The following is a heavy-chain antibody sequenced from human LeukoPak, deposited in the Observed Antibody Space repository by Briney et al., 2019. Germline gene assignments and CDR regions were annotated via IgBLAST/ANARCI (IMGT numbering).Heavy chain of an antibody. CDR1: GGSISSGGYY. J-gene: IGHJ4*02. D-gene: IGHD1-26*01. CDR3: ARRSVMGAYFDY. CDR2: IYYSGST. V-gene: IGHV4-61*08. Sequence: SETLSLTCTVSGGSISSGGYYWSWIRQHPGKGLEWIGYIYYSGSTNYNPSLKSRVTISVDTSKNQFSLKLSSVTAADTAVYYCARRSVMGAYFDYWGQGTLVTVSS.